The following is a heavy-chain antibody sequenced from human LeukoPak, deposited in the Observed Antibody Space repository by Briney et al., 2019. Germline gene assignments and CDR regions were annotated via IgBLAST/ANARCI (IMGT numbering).Heavy chain of an antibody. Sequence: PGRSLRLSCAASGFTFSSYGMHWVRQAPGKGLEWVAVISYDGGNKYYAHSVKGRFTISRDNSKNTLYLQVNSLRVEDTAVYYCAKCYVDTVLCYFDYWGQGTLVSVSS. CDR3: AKCYVDTVLCYFDY. V-gene: IGHV3-30*18. CDR1: GFTFSSYG. CDR2: ISYDGGNK. D-gene: IGHD5-18*01. J-gene: IGHJ4*02.